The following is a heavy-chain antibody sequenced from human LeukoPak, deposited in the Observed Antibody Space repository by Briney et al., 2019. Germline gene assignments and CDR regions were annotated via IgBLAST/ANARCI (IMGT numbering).Heavy chain of an antibody. CDR1: GGSFSGYY. CDR2: INHSGST. V-gene: IGHV4-34*01. CDR3: AREYGSWSFIDP. D-gene: IGHD6-13*01. Sequence: SETLSLTSAVYGGSFSGYYWSWVRPPPGKGLEWSGGINHSGSTYYNTSLRRRVTISVDTSKNQFSLKLSSVTAADTAVYYCAREYGSWSFIDPCGQGTLVTVSS. J-gene: IGHJ5*02.